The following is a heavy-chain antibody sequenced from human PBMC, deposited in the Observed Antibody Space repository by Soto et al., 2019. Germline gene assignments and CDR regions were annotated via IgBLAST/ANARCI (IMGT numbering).Heavy chain of an antibody. Sequence: ASVKVSCKASGGTFSSYAISWVRQAPGQGLEWMGGINPIFGTANYAQKFQGRVTITADESTSTAYMELSSLSSDDTAVYYCAGADCSSTGREVSYYGMDFCGQGPTVTVYS. J-gene: IGHJ6*02. D-gene: IGHD2-2*01. CDR3: AGADCSSTGREVSYYGMDF. CDR1: GGTFSSYA. CDR2: INPIFGTA. V-gene: IGHV1-69*13.